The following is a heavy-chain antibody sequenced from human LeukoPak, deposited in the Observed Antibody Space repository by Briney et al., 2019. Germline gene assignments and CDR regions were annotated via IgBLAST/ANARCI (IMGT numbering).Heavy chain of an antibody. CDR1: GGSISSYY. Sequence: SETLSLTCTVSGGSISSYYWSWIRQPPGKGLEWIGYIFHSGNTNYNPSLKSRVTISLDTSKNQFSLKLSSVTAADTAVYYCARAIDYYDSSGNPWGYYFDYWGQGTLVTVSS. V-gene: IGHV4-59*01. D-gene: IGHD3-22*01. CDR3: ARAIDYYDSSGNPWGYYFDY. J-gene: IGHJ4*02. CDR2: IFHSGNT.